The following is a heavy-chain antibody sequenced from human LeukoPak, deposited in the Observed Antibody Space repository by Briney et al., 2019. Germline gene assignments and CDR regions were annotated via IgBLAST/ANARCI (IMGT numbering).Heavy chain of an antibody. V-gene: IGHV4-61*08. CDR3: ASQPMFV. J-gene: IGHJ6*04. CDR2: IFHTGST. CDR1: GGSISSGGYY. Sequence: SETLSLTCTVSGGSISSGGYYWSWIRQPPGKGLEWIGYIFHTGSTNYNPSLKSRVTISVDTSKNQFSLRLRSVTASDTAVYYCASQPMFVWGKGTTVIVSS. D-gene: IGHD3-10*02.